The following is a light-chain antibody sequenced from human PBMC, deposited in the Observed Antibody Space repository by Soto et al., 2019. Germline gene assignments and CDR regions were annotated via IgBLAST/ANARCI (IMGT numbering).Light chain of an antibody. CDR1: QSVSSF. V-gene: IGKV3-11*01. CDR2: DAV. CDR3: LQRADWPKIT. J-gene: IGKJ5*01. Sequence: EIELTQSPATLSLSPGERATLSCRASQSVSSFLVWYQQKPGQAPRLLIYDAVNRVTGIPARFSGSGSGTDFTLTISSLEPEDFGIFYCLQRADWPKITFGQGTRLEI.